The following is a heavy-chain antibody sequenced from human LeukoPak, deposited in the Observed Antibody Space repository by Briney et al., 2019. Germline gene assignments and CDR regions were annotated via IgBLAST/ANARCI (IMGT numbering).Heavy chain of an antibody. CDR2: ISGSGGST. Sequence: GGSLRLSCAASGFTFSSYGMHWVRQAPGKGLEWVSAISGSGGSTYYADSVKGRFTISRDNSKNTLYLQMNSLRAEDTAVYYCAKDRDSYGYVTSFDYWGQGTLVTVSS. D-gene: IGHD5-18*01. V-gene: IGHV3-23*01. CDR1: GFTFSSYG. CDR3: AKDRDSYGYVTSFDY. J-gene: IGHJ4*02.